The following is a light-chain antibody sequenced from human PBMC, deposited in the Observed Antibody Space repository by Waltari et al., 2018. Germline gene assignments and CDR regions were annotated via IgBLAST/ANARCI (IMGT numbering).Light chain of an antibody. Sequence: EIVLTQSPATLCLSPGERVTLSCRASQSVNNYLAWYQQKPGQAPRLLIYDASSRATVIPASFSGNGSGTDFTLTISSLEAEDFAVYYCQQRSIRPPAYSFGQGTRLEIK. CDR1: QSVNNY. V-gene: IGKV3-11*01. CDR3: QQRSIRPPAYS. CDR2: DAS. J-gene: IGKJ2*03.